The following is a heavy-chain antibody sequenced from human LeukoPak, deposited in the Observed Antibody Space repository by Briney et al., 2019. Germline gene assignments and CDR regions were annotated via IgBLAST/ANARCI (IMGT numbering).Heavy chain of an antibody. Sequence: ASVKVSCKASGYTFTGYYMHWVRQAPGQGLEWMGWINPNSGGTNYAQKFQGRVTMTRNTSISTAYMELSSLRSEDTAVYYCARETLLRGGSRGYYYYYMDVWGKGTTVTISS. CDR2: INPNSGGT. V-gene: IGHV1-2*02. D-gene: IGHD3-22*01. CDR3: ARETLLRGGSRGYYYYYMDV. J-gene: IGHJ6*03. CDR1: GYTFTGYY.